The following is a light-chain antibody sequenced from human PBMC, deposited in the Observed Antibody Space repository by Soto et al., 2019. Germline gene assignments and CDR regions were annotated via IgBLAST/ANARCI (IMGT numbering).Light chain of an antibody. CDR2: EDS. CDR3: CSYAGSSTSWV. J-gene: IGLJ3*02. CDR1: SSDAGNYNF. Sequence: QSVLTQPASVSGSPGQSITISCTGTSSDAGNYNFVSWYQQHPGKAPKVIIYEDSTRPSGVSNRISGSKSGNTASLTISGLQAEDEADYYCCSYAGSSTSWVFAGGTKLTVL. V-gene: IGLV2-23*01.